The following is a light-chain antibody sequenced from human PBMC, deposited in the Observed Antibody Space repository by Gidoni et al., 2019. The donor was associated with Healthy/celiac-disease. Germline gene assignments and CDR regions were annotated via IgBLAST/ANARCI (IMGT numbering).Light chain of an antibody. V-gene: IGLV3-21*02. CDR3: QVWDSSRDPVV. J-gene: IGLJ2*01. CDR2: DDS. CDR1: NIGSKS. Sequence: SYVLKQPPSVSVAPGQTARITCGGNNIGSKSVHWYQQKTGQSPVLVVYDDSDRPSGIPARFSGSNSGNTATLTISRVEAGDEADYYCQVWDSSRDPVVFGGGTTLTVL.